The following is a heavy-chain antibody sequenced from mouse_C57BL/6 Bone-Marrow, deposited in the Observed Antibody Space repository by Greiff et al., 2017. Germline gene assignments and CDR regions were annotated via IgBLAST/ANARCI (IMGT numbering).Heavy chain of an antibody. V-gene: IGHV14-2*01. CDR1: GFNIKDYY. CDR2: IDPEGGDT. D-gene: IGHD1-1*02. J-gene: IGHJ1*03. CDR3: ALGVATNFDV. Sequence: EVHLVESGAELVKPGASVKLSCTASGFNIKDYYMHWVKQRTEQGLEWIGRIDPEGGDTNYAPKFQGKATITADTSSNTAYLQLSSLTSEDTAVYYCALGVATNFDVWGTGTTVTVSS.